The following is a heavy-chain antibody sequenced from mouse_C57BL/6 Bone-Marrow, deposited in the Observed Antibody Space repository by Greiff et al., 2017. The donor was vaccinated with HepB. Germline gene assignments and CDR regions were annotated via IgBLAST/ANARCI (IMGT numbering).Heavy chain of an antibody. CDR2: IWGGGST. V-gene: IGHV2-9*01. Sequence: VKLMESGPGLVAPSQSLSITCTVSGFSLTSYGVDWVRQPPGKGLEWLGVIWGGGSTNYNSALMSRLSISKDNSKSQVCLKMNSLQTDDTAMYYCAKQGIYGNYGGDYAMDYWGQGTSVTVSS. D-gene: IGHD2-1*01. CDR1: GFSLTSYG. CDR3: AKQGIYGNYGGDYAMDY. J-gene: IGHJ4*01.